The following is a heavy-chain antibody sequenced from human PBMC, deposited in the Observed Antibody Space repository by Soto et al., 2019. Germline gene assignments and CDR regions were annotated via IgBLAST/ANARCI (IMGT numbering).Heavy chain of an antibody. CDR3: ARGPNTAVAGRFDY. CDR2: ISSSGDGT. D-gene: IGHD6-19*01. Sequence: GGSLRLSCAASGFTFNSYAMTWVRQAPGKGLEWVSIISSSGDGTYYVDSVKGRFTISRDNAENSLYLQMNSLRDEDTAVYYCARGPNTAVAGRFDYWGQGTLVTVSS. V-gene: IGHV3-23*01. J-gene: IGHJ4*02. CDR1: GFTFNSYA.